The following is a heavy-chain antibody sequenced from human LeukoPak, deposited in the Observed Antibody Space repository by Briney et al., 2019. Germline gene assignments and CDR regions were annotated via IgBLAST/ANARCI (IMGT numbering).Heavy chain of an antibody. Sequence: PSETLSLTCTVSGGSISSSSYYWGWIRQPPGKGLGWIGSIYYSGSTYYNPSLKSRVTISVDTSKNQFSLKLSSVTAADTAVYYCAAGGGPAAMYYYYYYGMDVWGQGTTVTVSS. D-gene: IGHD2-2*01. CDR2: IYYSGST. J-gene: IGHJ6*02. V-gene: IGHV4-39*01. CDR3: AAGGGPAAMYYYYYYGMDV. CDR1: GGSISSSSYY.